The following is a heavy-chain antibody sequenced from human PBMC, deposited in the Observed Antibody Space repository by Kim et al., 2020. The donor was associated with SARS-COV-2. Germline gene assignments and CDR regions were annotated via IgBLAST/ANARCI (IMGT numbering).Heavy chain of an antibody. J-gene: IGHJ4*02. CDR2: T. CDR3: ASGITGTTNDY. V-gene: IGHV4-59*09. D-gene: IGHD1-7*01. Sequence: TTYNPSLKRQGTKTVDTAKNQFSLKLSSVTAADTAVYYCASGITGTTNDYWGQGTLVTVSS.